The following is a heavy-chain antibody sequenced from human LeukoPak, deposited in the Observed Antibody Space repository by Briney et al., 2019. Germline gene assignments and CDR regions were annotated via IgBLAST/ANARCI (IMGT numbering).Heavy chain of an antibody. Sequence: GESLKISCKGSGYGFTTYWIGWVRQMPGKGLEWMGIIYPGDSDTRYSPSFQGQVTISADKSISTAYLQWSSLKASDTAMYYCARHSYHDYSPFDPWGQGTLVTVSS. CDR1: GYGFTTYW. V-gene: IGHV5-51*01. D-gene: IGHD2-15*01. J-gene: IGHJ5*02. CDR2: IYPGDSDT. CDR3: ARHSYHDYSPFDP.